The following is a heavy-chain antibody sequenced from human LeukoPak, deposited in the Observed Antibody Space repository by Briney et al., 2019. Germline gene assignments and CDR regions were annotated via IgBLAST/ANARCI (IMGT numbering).Heavy chain of an antibody. CDR1: GYTFTSYG. V-gene: IGHV1-18*01. CDR3: ARTQFGSSGWLGYFQH. CDR2: ISAYDGNT. D-gene: IGHD6-19*01. J-gene: IGHJ1*01. Sequence: ASVKVSCKASGYTFTSYGISWVRQAPGQGLEWMGWISAYDGNTNYAQKLQGRVTMTTDTSTSTAYMELRSLRSDDTAVYYCARTQFGSSGWLGYFQHWGQGTLVTVSS.